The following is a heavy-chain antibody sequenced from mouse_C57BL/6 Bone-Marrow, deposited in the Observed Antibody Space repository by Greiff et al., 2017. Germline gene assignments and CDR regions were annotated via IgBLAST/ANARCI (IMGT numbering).Heavy chain of an antibody. V-gene: IGHV5-17*01. CDR2: ISRGSSTI. J-gene: IGHJ1*03. CDR3: AREYYYGSRDWYFDV. Sequence: EVKLMESGGGLVKPGGSLKLSCAASGFTFSDYGMHWVRQAPEKGLEWVAYISRGSSTIYYADTVKGRFTISRDNAKNTLFLQMTSLRSEDTAMYYCAREYYYGSRDWYFDVWGTGTTVTVSS. CDR1: GFTFSDYG. D-gene: IGHD1-1*01.